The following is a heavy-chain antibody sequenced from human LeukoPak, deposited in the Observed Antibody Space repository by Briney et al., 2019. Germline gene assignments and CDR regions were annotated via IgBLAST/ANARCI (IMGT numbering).Heavy chain of an antibody. CDR2: IYPGDSDT. J-gene: IGHJ4*02. CDR1: GYIFTSYW. CDR3: AFPPNSDYFDY. D-gene: IGHD1-1*01. V-gene: IGHV5-51*01. Sequence: GESLKISCKGSGYIFTSYWIGWVRQLPGKGLEWMGIIYPGDSDTRYSPSFQGQVTISADKSISTAFLQWSSLKASDTAMYYCAFPPNSDYFDYWGQGTLVTVSS.